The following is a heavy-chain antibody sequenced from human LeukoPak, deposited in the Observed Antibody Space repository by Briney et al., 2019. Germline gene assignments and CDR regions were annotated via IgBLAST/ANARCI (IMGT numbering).Heavy chain of an antibody. Sequence: ASVKVSCKASGYTFTSYAMNWVRQAPGQGLEWMGWINPNSGGTNYAQKFQGRVTMTRDTSISTAYMELSGLTSDDTAVYYCATDRRYGDIDYWGQGTLVTVSS. CDR1: GYTFTSYA. CDR2: INPNSGGT. CDR3: ATDRRYGDIDY. V-gene: IGHV1-2*02. D-gene: IGHD3-9*01. J-gene: IGHJ4*02.